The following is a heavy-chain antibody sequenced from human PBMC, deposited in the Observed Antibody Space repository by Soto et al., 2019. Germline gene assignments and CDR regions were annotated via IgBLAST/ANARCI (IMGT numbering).Heavy chain of an antibody. CDR3: ARKILGSTSRPNYWYFDL. V-gene: IGHV3-23*01. D-gene: IGHD2-2*01. J-gene: IGHJ2*01. Sequence: EVQLLESGGGLVQPGGFLRLSCAGSGFTFINYAMNWVRQAPGKGLEWVSSISGGGDATFFADSVRGRFTISRDNSKNTVTLQMNSLGVDDTAVYYCARKILGSTSRPNYWYFDLWGRGTLVTVSS. CDR1: GFTFINYA. CDR2: ISGGGDAT.